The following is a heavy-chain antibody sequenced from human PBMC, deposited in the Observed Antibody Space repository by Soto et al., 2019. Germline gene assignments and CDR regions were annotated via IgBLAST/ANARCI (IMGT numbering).Heavy chain of an antibody. CDR3: ARELASYDFWSDQYNWFDP. CDR1: GFTFSSYW. J-gene: IGHJ5*02. V-gene: IGHV3-7*01. Sequence: EVQLVESGGGLVQPGGSLRLSCAASGFTFSSYWMSWVRQAPGKGLEWVANIKQDGSEKYYVDSVKGRFTISRDNAKNSLYLQMNSLRAEDTAVYYCARELASYDFWSDQYNWFDPWGQGTLVTVSS. D-gene: IGHD3-3*01. CDR2: IKQDGSEK.